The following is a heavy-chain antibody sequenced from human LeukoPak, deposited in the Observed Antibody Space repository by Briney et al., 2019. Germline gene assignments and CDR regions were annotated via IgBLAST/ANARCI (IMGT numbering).Heavy chain of an antibody. D-gene: IGHD2-2*01. CDR2: ISYDGSNK. CDR3: AKGLGYCSSTSCGGWAFDI. CDR1: GFTFSSYG. Sequence: GGSLRLSCAASGFTFSSYGMHWVRQAPGKGLEWVAVISYDGSNKYYAGSVKGRFTISRDNSKNTLYLQMNSLRADDTAVYYCAKGLGYCSSTSCGGWAFDIWGQGTMVTVSS. J-gene: IGHJ3*02. V-gene: IGHV3-30*18.